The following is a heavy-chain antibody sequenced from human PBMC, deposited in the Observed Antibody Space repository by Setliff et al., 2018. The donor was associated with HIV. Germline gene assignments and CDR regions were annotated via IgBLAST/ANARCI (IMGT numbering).Heavy chain of an antibody. J-gene: IGHJ6*03. V-gene: IGHV4-34*01. CDR2: INHSGST. Sequence: PSETLSLTCAVYGGSFSGYYWSWIRQPPGKGLEWIGEINHSGSTNYNPSLKSRVTISVDTSKNQFSLKVSSMTAADTAVYYCARNSKNWNYPVEYYDYYMDVWGTGTTVTVSS. D-gene: IGHD1-7*01. CDR1: GGSFSGYY. CDR3: ARNSKNWNYPVEYYDYYMDV.